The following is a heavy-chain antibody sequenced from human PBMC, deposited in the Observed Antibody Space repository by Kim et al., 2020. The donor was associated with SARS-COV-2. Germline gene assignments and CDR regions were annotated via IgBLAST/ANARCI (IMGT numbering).Heavy chain of an antibody. CDR3: ARAGCSGSFGEFAIDFWY. Sequence: SETLSLTCTVSGGSISSNYWSWIRQPPGKGLEWMGYIYYGGSTNYNPSFKSRVTISVDSSKNQISLRLSSVTAADTAVYYCARAGCSGSFGEFAIDFWY. V-gene: IGHV4-59*01. CDR2: IYYGGST. CDR1: GGSISSNY. J-gene: IGHJ2*01. D-gene: IGHD3-16*01.